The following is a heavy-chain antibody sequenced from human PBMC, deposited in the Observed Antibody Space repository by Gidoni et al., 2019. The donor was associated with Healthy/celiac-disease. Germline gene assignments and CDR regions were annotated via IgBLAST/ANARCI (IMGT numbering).Heavy chain of an antibody. CDR1: GFPFSSYG. CDR3: ARDTRRDGYNYNFDY. D-gene: IGHD5-12*01. Sequence: QVQLVESGGGVVQPGRSLRLSCAASGFPFSSYGMHWVRQAPGKGLEWVAVIWYDGSNKYYADSVKGRFTISRDNSKNTLYLQMNSLRAEDTAVYYCARDTRRDGYNYNFDYWGQGTLVTVSS. CDR2: IWYDGSNK. V-gene: IGHV3-33*01. J-gene: IGHJ4*02.